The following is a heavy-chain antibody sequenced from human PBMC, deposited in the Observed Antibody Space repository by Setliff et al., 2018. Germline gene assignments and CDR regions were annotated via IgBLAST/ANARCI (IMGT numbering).Heavy chain of an antibody. D-gene: IGHD2-21*02. Sequence: PSETLSLTCTVSGGSISSYYWSWIRQPAGKGLEWIGHIYIGGSANSNPSLKSRVTISRDTSKNQVSLKLNSVPATDTAVYYCARDLGHGGDSDYWGQGILVTVSS. CDR1: GGSISSYY. V-gene: IGHV4-4*07. CDR3: ARDLGHGGDSDY. CDR2: IYIGGSA. J-gene: IGHJ4*02.